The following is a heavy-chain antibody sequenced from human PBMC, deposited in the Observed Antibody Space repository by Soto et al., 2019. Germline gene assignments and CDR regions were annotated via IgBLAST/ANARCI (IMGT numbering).Heavy chain of an antibody. D-gene: IGHD3-22*01. CDR1: GFTFSSYG. CDR3: AKGPLFDSSGYYPS. Sequence: GGSLRLSCAASGFTFSSYGMHWVRQAPGKGLEWVAVISYDGSNKYYADSVKGRFTISRDNSKNTLYLQMNSLRAEDTAVYYCAKGPLFDSSGYYPSWGQGTLVTVSS. V-gene: IGHV3-30*18. CDR2: ISYDGSNK. J-gene: IGHJ5*02.